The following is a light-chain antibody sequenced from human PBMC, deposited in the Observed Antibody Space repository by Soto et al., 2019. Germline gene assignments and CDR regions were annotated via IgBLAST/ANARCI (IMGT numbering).Light chain of an antibody. Sequence: QSLLTQPASVSGAPGQRVTISCTGSSSNIGAGYDVHWYQQLPGTAPKLLIFRNNNRPSGVPDRFSGSKSGTSASLAITGLQAEDEADYYCQSYDSSLSAYVFATGTKVTVL. V-gene: IGLV1-40*01. CDR1: SSNIGAGYD. J-gene: IGLJ1*01. CDR3: QSYDSSLSAYV. CDR2: RNN.